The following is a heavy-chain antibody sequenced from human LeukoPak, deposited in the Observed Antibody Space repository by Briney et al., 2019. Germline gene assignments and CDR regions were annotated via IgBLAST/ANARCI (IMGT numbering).Heavy chain of an antibody. CDR1: GYTFTSYG. CDR2: ISAYNGNT. Sequence: ASVKVSCKASGYTFTSYGISWVRQAPGQGLEWMGWISAYNGNTNYAQKLQGRVTMTTDTSTSTAYMELRSLRSDDTAVYYCARVAPTYSSSWYGIQNWFDPWGQGTLVTVSS. J-gene: IGHJ5*02. D-gene: IGHD6-13*01. V-gene: IGHV1-18*01. CDR3: ARVAPTYSSSWYGIQNWFDP.